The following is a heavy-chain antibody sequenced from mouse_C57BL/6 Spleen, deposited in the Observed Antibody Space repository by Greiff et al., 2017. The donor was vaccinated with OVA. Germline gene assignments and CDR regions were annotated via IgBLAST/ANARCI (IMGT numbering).Heavy chain of an antibody. CDR3: AGITTVMDY. D-gene: IGHD1-1*01. CDR1: GYSFTGYY. CDR2: INPSTGGT. Sequence: EVQLVESGPELVKPGASVKISCKASGYSFTGYYIHWVKQSSEKSLEWIGEINPSTGGTSYNQKFKSKATLTVDKSSSTAYMQLKSLTSEDSAVYYSAGITTVMDYWGQGTSVTVSS. V-gene: IGHV1-43*01. J-gene: IGHJ4*01.